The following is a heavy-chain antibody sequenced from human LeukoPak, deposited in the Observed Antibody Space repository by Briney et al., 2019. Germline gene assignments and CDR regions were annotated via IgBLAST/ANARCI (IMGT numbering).Heavy chain of an antibody. D-gene: IGHD5-24*01. CDR3: ATDRLQKFDY. CDR1: GYTFTELS. V-gene: IGHV1-24*01. J-gene: IGHJ4*02. CDR2: FDPEEGET. Sequence: ASVKVSCKTSGYTFTELSMQWVRQAPGKGLEWMGGFDPEEGETIYAQKFQGRATMTADTSTDTAYMELSSLRSEDTAVYYCATDRLQKFDYWGQGTLVTVSS.